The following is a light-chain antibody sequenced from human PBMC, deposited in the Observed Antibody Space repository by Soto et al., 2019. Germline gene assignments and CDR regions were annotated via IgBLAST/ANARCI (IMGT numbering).Light chain of an antibody. CDR1: QSISSY. J-gene: IGKJ1*01. V-gene: IGKV1-39*01. Sequence: DIQRTQSPSSLSASVGARVTITCRASQSISSYLNWYQQKPGKAPKLLIYAASSLQSGVPSRFSGSGSGTDFTLTISSLQPEDFATYYCQQSYSTRWTFGQGTKVDIK. CDR3: QQSYSTRWT. CDR2: AAS.